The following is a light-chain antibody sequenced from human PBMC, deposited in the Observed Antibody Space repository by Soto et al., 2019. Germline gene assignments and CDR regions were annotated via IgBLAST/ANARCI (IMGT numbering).Light chain of an antibody. V-gene: IGLV1-40*01. CDR3: QSYDSSLSGWV. J-gene: IGLJ3*02. Sequence: QSVLTQPPSVSGAQGQRVTISCTGSSSNIGAGYDVHGYQQLPGTAPKLLIYGNSNRPSGVPDRFSGSKSGTSASLAITGLQAEDEADYYCQSYDSSLSGWVFGGGTKLTVL. CDR1: SSNIGAGYD. CDR2: GNS.